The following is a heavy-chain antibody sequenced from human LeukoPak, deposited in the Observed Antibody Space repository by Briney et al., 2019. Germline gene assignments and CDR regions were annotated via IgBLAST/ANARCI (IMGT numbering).Heavy chain of an antibody. CDR2: IYFSGST. D-gene: IGHD6-19*01. CDR3: ASNGRYSSGWYGFDY. Sequence: PSHTLSLTCTVSGGSITSYYWSWIRQPPGKGLEWLVYIYFSGSTNYNPPRKSRVTISVDTSKNQFSLKLTSVTAADTAVYYCASNGRYSSGWYGFDYWGQGSMVTVP. V-gene: IGHV4-59*07. CDR1: GGSITSYY. J-gene: IGHJ4*02.